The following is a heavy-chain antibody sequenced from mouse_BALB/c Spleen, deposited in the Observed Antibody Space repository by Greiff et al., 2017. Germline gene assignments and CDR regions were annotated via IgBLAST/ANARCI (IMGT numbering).Heavy chain of an antibody. CDR2: ISYSGST. Sequence: EVKLQESGPGLVKPSQSLSLTCTVTGYSITSDYAWNWIRQFPGNKLEWMGYISYSGSTSYNPSLKSRISITRDTSKNQFFLQLNSVTTEDTATYYCARGYYDAWFAYWGQGTLVTVSA. D-gene: IGHD2-4*01. CDR1: GYSITSDYA. J-gene: IGHJ3*01. V-gene: IGHV3-2*02. CDR3: ARGYYDAWFAY.